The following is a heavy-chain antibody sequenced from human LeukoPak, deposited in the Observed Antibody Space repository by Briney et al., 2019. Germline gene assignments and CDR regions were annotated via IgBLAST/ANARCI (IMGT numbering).Heavy chain of an antibody. CDR2: IWYDGSNK. Sequence: GGSLRLSCAPSGFTFSNNVMHWVRQAPGKGLEWVAIIWYDGSNKYYADSLKGRFTISRDNSKNTLYLQMNSLRAEDTAVYYCARDTLIAAPKTGTVTRIGWFDTWGQGTLVTVSS. V-gene: IGHV3-33*01. CDR1: GFTFSNNV. D-gene: IGHD6-13*01. J-gene: IGHJ5*02. CDR3: ARDTLIAAPKTGTVTRIGWFDT.